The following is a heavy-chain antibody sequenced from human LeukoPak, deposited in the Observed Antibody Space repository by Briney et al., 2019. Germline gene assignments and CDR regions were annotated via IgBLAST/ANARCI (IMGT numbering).Heavy chain of an antibody. CDR2: IKQDGSEK. Sequence: HPGGSLRLSCAASGFTFSNYWMSWVRQAPGKGLEWVANIKQDGSEKYYVDSVKGRFTISRDNAKNSLYLQMNSLRAEDTAVYYWTQYSNRYYYYYMDVWGKGTTVTVSS. V-gene: IGHV3-7*01. CDR3: TQYSNRYYYYYMDV. J-gene: IGHJ6*03. CDR1: GFTFSNYW. D-gene: IGHD6-6*01.